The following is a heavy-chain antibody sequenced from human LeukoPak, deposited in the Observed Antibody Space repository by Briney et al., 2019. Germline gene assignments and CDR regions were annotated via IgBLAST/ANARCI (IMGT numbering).Heavy chain of an antibody. J-gene: IGHJ4*02. D-gene: IGHD6-19*01. Sequence: SETLSLTCTVSGDSISGYYWSWIRQPPGKGLEWIGYIYYSGSTYYNPSLKSRVTISVDTSKNQFSLKLSSVTAADTAVYYCAREGTCSSVDYWGQGTLVTVSS. CDR1: GDSISGYY. CDR2: IYYSGST. V-gene: IGHV4-30-4*08. CDR3: AREGTCSSVDY.